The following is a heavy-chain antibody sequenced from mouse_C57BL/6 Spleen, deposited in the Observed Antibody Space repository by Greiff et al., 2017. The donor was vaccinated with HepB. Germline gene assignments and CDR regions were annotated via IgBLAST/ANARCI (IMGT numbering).Heavy chain of an antibody. CDR3: ARSLLPVAY. J-gene: IGHJ3*01. CDR1: GYTFTDYY. Sequence: EVQLQQSGPELVKPGASVKISCKASGYTFTDYYMNWVKQSHGKSLEWIGDINPNNGGTSYNQKFKGKATLTVDKSSSTAYMELRSLTSEDSAVYYWARSLLPVAYWGQGTLVTVSA. CDR2: INPNNGGT. D-gene: IGHD2-10*01. V-gene: IGHV1-26*01.